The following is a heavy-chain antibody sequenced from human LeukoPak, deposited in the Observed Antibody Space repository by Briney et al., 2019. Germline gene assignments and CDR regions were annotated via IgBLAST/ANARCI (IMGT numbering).Heavy chain of an antibody. Sequence: GGSLRLSCAASGFTFSDYYMSWIRQAPGKGLEWVSAISGSGGSTYYADSVKGRFTISRDNSKNTLYLQMNSLRAEDTAVYYCAKDRPHLDFYYDFWSGYYTSPITYYMDAWGKGTTVTVSS. V-gene: IGHV3-23*01. CDR1: GFTFSDYY. CDR2: ISGSGGST. CDR3: AKDRPHLDFYYDFWSGYYTSPITYYMDA. D-gene: IGHD3-3*01. J-gene: IGHJ6*03.